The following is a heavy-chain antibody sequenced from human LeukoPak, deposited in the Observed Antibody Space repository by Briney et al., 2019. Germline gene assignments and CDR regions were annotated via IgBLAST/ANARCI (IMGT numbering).Heavy chain of an antibody. J-gene: IGHJ5*02. CDR1: GFTFSSYG. Sequence: QTGGSLRLSCAASGFTFSSYGMHWVRQAPGKGLEWVAVISYDGSNEYYADSVKGRFTISRDNSKNSLYLQMNSLRAEDTALYYCAKAYDSSGYYPNWFDPWGQGTLVTVSS. CDR3: AKAYDSSGYYPNWFDP. V-gene: IGHV3-30*18. CDR2: ISYDGSNE. D-gene: IGHD3-22*01.